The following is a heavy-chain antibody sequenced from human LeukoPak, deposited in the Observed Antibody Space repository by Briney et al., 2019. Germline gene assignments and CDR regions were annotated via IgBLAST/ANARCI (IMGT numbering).Heavy chain of an antibody. CDR3: ARGPAKGVYIVPTQPYYFDY. CDR1: GGSFSGYY. CDR2: INHSGST. V-gene: IGHV4-34*01. D-gene: IGHD2-8*01. Sequence: SETLSLTCAVYGGSFSGYYWSWIRQSPGKGLEWIGEINHSGSTNYNPSLKSRVTMSVDTSKNQFSLKLSSVTAADTAVYYCARGPAKGVYIVPTQPYYFDYWGQGILVTVSS. J-gene: IGHJ4*02.